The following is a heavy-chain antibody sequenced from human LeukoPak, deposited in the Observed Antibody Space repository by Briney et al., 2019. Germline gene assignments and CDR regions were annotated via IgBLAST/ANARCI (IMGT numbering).Heavy chain of an antibody. CDR3: ARDPHGMDV. CDR2: ISSGSSTI. J-gene: IGHJ6*02. V-gene: IGHV3-48*02. Sequence: GGSLLLSCAVSGFIFSDYSMNWARQAPGKGLEWVSYISSGSSTIYYADSVKGRFTISRDNAKKSLYLQMNSLRDEDTAVYYCARDPHGMDVWGQGTTVTVSS. CDR1: GFIFSDYS.